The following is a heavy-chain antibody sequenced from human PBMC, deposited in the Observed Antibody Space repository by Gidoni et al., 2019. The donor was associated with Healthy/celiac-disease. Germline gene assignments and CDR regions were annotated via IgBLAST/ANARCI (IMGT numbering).Heavy chain of an antibody. D-gene: IGHD5-12*01. CDR2: ISSSSSYI. Sequence: EVQLVESGGGLVKPGGSLRLSCAASGFTFSSYSMNWVRQAPGKGLEWVSSISSSSSYIYYADSVKGRFTISRDNAKNSLYLQMNSLSAEDTAVYYCARGGWLPQGVLGYWGQGTLVTVSS. V-gene: IGHV3-21*01. CDR3: ARGGWLPQGVLGY. CDR1: GFTFSSYS. J-gene: IGHJ4*02.